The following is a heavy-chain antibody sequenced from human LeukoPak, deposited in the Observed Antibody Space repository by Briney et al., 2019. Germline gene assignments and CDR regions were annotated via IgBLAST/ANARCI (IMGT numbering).Heavy chain of an antibody. V-gene: IGHV4-39*01. CDR3: ARALGPHDPFDY. Sequence: SETLSLTCTVSGGSISSSSYYWGWIRQPPGKGLEWIGSIYYSGSTYYNPSLKSRVTITVDTSKNQFSLKLSSVTAADTAVYYCARALGPHDPFDYWGQGTLVTVSS. CDR1: GGSISSSSYY. D-gene: IGHD7-27*01. J-gene: IGHJ4*02. CDR2: IYYSGST.